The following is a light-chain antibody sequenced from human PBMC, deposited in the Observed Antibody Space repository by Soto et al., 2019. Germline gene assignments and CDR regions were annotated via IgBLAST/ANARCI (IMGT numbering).Light chain of an antibody. CDR3: CSYAGSSTPLI. J-gene: IGLJ1*01. CDR1: SSDVGNYNL. V-gene: IGLV2-23*02. Sequence: QSVLTQPASVSGSPGQSITISCTGTSSDVGNYNLVSWYQQHPGKAPKLMIYEVSKRPSGVSNRFSGSKSGNTAPLTISGLQAEDEADYYCCSYAGSSTPLIFGTGTKVTVL. CDR2: EVS.